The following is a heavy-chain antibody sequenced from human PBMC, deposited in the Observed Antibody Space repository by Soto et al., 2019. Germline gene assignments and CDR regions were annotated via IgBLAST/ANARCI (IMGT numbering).Heavy chain of an antibody. CDR2: LTPDSSDT. CDR1: GHTLASYD. J-gene: IGHJ5*01. Sequence: QVQLVQSGAEVRKPGASVKVSCKASGHTLASYDINWVRQATGQGLEWMGWLTPDSSDTGYAQKFQGRVTMTWATSIMTAYMELSSLRSCETALYYCAGGTFSEWFGSWGQGTLVTVSS. CDR3: AGGTFSEWFGS. V-gene: IGHV1-8*01. D-gene: IGHD3-16*01.